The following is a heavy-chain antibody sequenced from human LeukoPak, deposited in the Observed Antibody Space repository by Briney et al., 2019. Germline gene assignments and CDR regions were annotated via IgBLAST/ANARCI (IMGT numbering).Heavy chain of an antibody. CDR2: MSAGGENT. CDR3: TKDAGPTFNWFDP. J-gene: IGHJ5*02. D-gene: IGHD1-14*01. CDR1: GFTFSSYG. Sequence: GGSLRLSCAASGFTFSSYGMAWVRQAPGKGLGWVSTMSAGGENTHYADAVEGRFTISRDNSKDTLYLEMNSLRAEDTAVYYCTKDAGPTFNWFDPWGQGTRVTVSS. V-gene: IGHV3-23*01.